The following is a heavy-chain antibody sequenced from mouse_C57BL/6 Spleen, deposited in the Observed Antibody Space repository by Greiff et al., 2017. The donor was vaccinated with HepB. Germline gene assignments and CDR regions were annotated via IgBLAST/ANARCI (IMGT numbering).Heavy chain of an antibody. J-gene: IGHJ3*01. CDR1: GYTFTSYW. V-gene: IGHV1-64*01. D-gene: IGHD3-2*02. CDR2: IHPNSGST. CDR3: ARSDSSGYSSFAY. Sequence: QVQLQQPGAELVKPGASVKLSCKASGYTFTSYWMHWVKQRPGQGLEWIGMIHPNSGSTNYNEKFKSKATLTVDKSSSTAYMQRSSLTSEDSAVYYCARSDSSGYSSFAYWGQGTLVTVSA.